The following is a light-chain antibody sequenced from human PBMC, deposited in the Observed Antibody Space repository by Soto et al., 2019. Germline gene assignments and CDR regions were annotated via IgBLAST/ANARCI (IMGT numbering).Light chain of an antibody. CDR3: QEYNAWPPGT. V-gene: IGKV3D-15*01. J-gene: IGKJ1*01. CDR1: QIVKNH. CDR2: DAS. Sequence: EIGLTQSPATLSASSGEGISLSCSASQIVKNHLAWYQHKPGQPPRLLFFDASIRAAGIPARFSAGGSGTDFTLGISSLQSEDAVVYYCQEYNAWPPGTFGQGTKVEIK.